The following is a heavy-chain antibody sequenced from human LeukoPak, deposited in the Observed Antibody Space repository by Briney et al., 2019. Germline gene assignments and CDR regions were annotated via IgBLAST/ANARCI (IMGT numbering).Heavy chain of an antibody. D-gene: IGHD6-13*01. CDR1: GFTVSSNY. Sequence: GGSLRLSCAASGFTVSSNYMSWVRQAPGKGLEWVSVIYSGGSTYYADSVKGRFTISRHNSKNTLYLQMNSLRAEDMAVYYCARGLSGIAAAGTGVGYWGQGTLVTVSS. V-gene: IGHV3-53*04. CDR3: ARGLSGIAAAGTGVGY. CDR2: IYSGGST. J-gene: IGHJ4*02.